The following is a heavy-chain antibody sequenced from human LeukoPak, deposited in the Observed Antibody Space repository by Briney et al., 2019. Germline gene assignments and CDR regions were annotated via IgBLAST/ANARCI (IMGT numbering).Heavy chain of an antibody. D-gene: IGHD3-3*01. V-gene: IGHV4-39*07. CDR2: IYHSGST. CDR3: ATSLARFLEWLWFDY. J-gene: IGHJ4*02. CDR1: GGSISSSSYY. Sequence: PSETLSLTCTVSGGSISSSSYYWGWIRQPPGKGLEWIGYIYHSGSTYYNPSLKSRVTISVDRSKNQFSLKLSSVTAADTAVYYCATSLARFLEWLWFDYWGQGTLVTVSS.